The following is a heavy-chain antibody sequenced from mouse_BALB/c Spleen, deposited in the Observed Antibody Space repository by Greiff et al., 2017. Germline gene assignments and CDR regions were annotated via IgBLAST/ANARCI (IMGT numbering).Heavy chain of an antibody. Sequence: EVKLEESGGGLVQPGGSMKLSCVASGFTFSNYWMNWVRQSPEKGLEWVAEIRLKSNNYATHYAESVKGRFTISRDDSKSSVYLQMNNLRAEDTGIYYCTRDNAMDYWGQGTSVTVSS. V-gene: IGHV6-6*02. CDR1: GFTFSNYW. CDR2: IRLKSNNYAT. J-gene: IGHJ4*01. CDR3: TRDNAMDY.